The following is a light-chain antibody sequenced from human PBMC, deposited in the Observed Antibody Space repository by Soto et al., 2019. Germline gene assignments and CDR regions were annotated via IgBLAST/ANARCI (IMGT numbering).Light chain of an antibody. CDR1: RSDIGSYNY. Sequence: QSALTQPASVSGSPGQSITISCTGTRSDIGSYNYVSWYQQHPGKAPKLMIYEVSNRPSGVSNRFSGSKSGNTASLTISGLQAEDEADYYCSSYTSSSTLDFGTGTKLTVL. V-gene: IGLV2-14*01. J-gene: IGLJ1*01. CDR2: EVS. CDR3: SSYTSSSTLD.